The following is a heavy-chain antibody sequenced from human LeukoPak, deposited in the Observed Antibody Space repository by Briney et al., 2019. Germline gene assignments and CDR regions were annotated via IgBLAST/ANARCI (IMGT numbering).Heavy chain of an antibody. CDR2: ISYDGSNK. D-gene: IGHD3-22*01. CDR3: ARESRYYDSSGYYPIDYYYYGMDV. J-gene: IGHJ6*02. V-gene: IGHV3-30-3*01. CDR1: GFTFSSYA. Sequence: GGSLRLSCAASGFTFSSYAMHWVRQAPGKGLEWVAVISYDGSNKYYADSVKGRFTISRDNSKNTLYLQMNSLRAEDTAAYYCARESRYYDSSGYYPIDYYYYGMDVWGQGTTVTVSS.